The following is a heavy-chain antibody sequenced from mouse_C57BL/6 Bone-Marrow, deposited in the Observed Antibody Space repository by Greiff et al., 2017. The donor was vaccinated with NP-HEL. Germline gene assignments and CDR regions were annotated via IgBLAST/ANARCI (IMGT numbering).Heavy chain of an antibody. CDR3: AREGVYYDYFDY. J-gene: IGHJ2*01. V-gene: IGHV5-16*01. CDR1: GFTFSDYY. D-gene: IGHD1-1*02. Sequence: EVKVEESEGGLVQPGSSMKLSCTASGFTFSDYYMAWVRQVPEKGLEWVANINYDGSSTYYLDSLKSRFIISRDNAKNILYLQMSSLKSEDTATYYCAREGVYYDYFDYWGQGTTLTVSS. CDR2: INYDGSST.